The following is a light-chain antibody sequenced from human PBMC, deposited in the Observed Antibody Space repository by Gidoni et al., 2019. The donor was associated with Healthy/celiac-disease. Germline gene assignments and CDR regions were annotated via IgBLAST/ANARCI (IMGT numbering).Light chain of an antibody. CDR1: QSVSSSY. CDR2: GAS. Sequence: EIVLPQSPGTLSLSPGERATLSCRASQSVSSSYLAWYQQKPGQAPRLLIYGASSRATGIPDRFSGSGSGTDFTLTISRLEPEDFAVYYCQQYGSSPGTFGQXTKLEIK. V-gene: IGKV3-20*01. CDR3: QQYGSSPGT. J-gene: IGKJ2*01.